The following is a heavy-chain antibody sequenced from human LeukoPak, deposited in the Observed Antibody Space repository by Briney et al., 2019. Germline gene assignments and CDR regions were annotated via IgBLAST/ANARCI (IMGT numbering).Heavy chain of an antibody. J-gene: IGHJ4*02. V-gene: IGHV3-7*01. CDR1: GFTFSDFW. D-gene: IGHD6-13*01. Sequence: PGGSLRLSCAASGFTFSDFWMSWVRQAPGKGLEGVANINSDGSGKYYVDSVKGRFTISRDNAKDSLYLQMNSLRVEDTAVYYCARAAHGAARDYWGQGSLVTVPS. CDR3: ARAAHGAARDY. CDR2: INSDGSGK.